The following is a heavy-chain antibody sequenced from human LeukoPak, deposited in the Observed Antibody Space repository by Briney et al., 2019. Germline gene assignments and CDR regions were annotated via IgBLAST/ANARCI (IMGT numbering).Heavy chain of an antibody. CDR2: ISYDGSNK. V-gene: IGHV3-30*18. J-gene: IGHJ4*02. D-gene: IGHD2-8*01. Sequence: GRSLRLSCAASGFTFSSYGMHWVRQAPGKGLEWVAVISYDGSNKYYADSVKGRFTISRDNSKNTLYLQMNSLRAEDTAVYYCAKPLCTNGVCPDIDYWAREPWSPSPQ. CDR3: AKPLCTNGVCPDIDY. CDR1: GFTFSSYG.